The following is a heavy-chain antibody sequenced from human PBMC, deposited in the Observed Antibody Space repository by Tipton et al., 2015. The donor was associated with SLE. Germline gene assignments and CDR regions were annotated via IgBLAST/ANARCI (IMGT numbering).Heavy chain of an antibody. D-gene: IGHD6-6*01. J-gene: IGHJ4*02. CDR2: IYYSGST. Sequence: TLSLTCTVSGGSISSGGYYWSWIRQHPGKGLEWIGSIYYSGSTNYNPSLKSRVTMSVDTSKNQFSLKLSSVTAADTAVYYCARAQPGQLVLDYWDQGTLVTVSS. V-gene: IGHV4-61*08. CDR1: GGSISSGGYY. CDR3: ARAQPGQLVLDY.